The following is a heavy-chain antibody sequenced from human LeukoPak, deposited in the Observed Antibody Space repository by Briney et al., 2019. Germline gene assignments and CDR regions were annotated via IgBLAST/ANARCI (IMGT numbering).Heavy chain of an antibody. CDR2: IYHSGST. CDR1: GYSISSGYY. V-gene: IGHV4-38-2*02. Sequence: PSETLSLTCTVSGYSISSGYYWGWIRQPPGKGLEWIGSIYHSGSTYYNPSLKSRVTIPVDTSKNQFSLKLSSVTAADTAVYYCARWGYSYGYSDYWGQGTLVTVSS. D-gene: IGHD5-18*01. CDR3: ARWGYSYGYSDY. J-gene: IGHJ4*02.